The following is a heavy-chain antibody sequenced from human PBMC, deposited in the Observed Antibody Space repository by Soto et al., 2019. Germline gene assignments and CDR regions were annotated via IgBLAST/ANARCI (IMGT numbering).Heavy chain of an antibody. D-gene: IGHD3-16*01. CDR2: ISGSGGRS. Sequence: PGGSLRLSCAASGFTFXXYXXTWVRQGPGKGLEWVSGISGSGGRSYYADSVKGRFTISRDNSKSTLYLQMNSLRAEDTAVYYCAKAYFVWSSEQPYYFDYWGQGTLVTVSS. CDR1: GFTFXXYX. J-gene: IGHJ4*02. V-gene: IGHV3-23*01. CDR3: AKAYFVWSSEQPYYFDY.